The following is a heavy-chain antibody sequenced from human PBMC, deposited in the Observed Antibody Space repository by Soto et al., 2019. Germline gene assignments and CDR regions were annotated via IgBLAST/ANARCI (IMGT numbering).Heavy chain of an antibody. J-gene: IGHJ4*02. CDR3: ARQLRGYVIAY. CDR2: IYYSGST. V-gene: IGHV4-59*08. Sequence: SSETLSLTCPVSGGSISSYYWSWIRQPPGKGLEWIGYIYYSGSTNYNPSLKSRVTISVDTSKNQFSLKLSSVTAADTAVYYCARQLRGYVIAYGGQGPLVTVSS. D-gene: IGHD5-12*01. CDR1: GGSISSYY.